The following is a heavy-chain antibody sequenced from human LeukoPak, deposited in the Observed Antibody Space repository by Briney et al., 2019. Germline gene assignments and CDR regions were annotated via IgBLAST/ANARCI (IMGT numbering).Heavy chain of an antibody. CDR2: IYHSGST. Sequence: SGTLSLTCAVSGGSISSSNWWSWVRQPPGKGLEWIGEIYHSGSTNYNPSLKSRVTISVDKSKNQFSLKLSSVTAADTAVYYCARDRGSGWYGEGAFDIWGQGTMVTVSS. CDR3: ARDRGSGWYGEGAFDI. CDR1: GGSISSSNW. J-gene: IGHJ3*02. D-gene: IGHD6-19*01. V-gene: IGHV4-4*02.